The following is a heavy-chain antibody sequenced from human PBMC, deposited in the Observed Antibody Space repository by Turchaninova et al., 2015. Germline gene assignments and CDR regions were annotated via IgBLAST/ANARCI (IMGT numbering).Heavy chain of an antibody. D-gene: IGHD3-22*01. Sequence: QVTLKESGPVLVKPTETLPLTCTASGFSLSNARMGVSRLRQPPGKALEWLAHIFSNDEKSYSTSLKSRLTISKDTSKSQVVLTMTNMDPVDTATYYCARTYYYDSSGYSNFDYWGQGTLVTVSS. CDR2: IFSNDEK. J-gene: IGHJ4*02. CDR1: GFSLSNARMG. CDR3: ARTYYYDSSGYSNFDY. V-gene: IGHV2-26*01.